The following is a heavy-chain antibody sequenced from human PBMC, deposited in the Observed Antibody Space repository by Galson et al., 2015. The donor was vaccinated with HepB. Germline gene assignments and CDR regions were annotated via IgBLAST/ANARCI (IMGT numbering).Heavy chain of an antibody. D-gene: IGHD3-16*01. Sequence: SLRLSCTASEFTFSSYGMHWVRQAPGKGLEWVAVIWYDGSNKYYADSVKGRFTITRDNSKNTLYLQMNSLRAEDTAVYYCARGFNVALFMDVWGQGTTVTVSS. CDR3: ARGFNVALFMDV. J-gene: IGHJ6*02. V-gene: IGHV3-33*01. CDR2: IWYDGSNK. CDR1: EFTFSSYG.